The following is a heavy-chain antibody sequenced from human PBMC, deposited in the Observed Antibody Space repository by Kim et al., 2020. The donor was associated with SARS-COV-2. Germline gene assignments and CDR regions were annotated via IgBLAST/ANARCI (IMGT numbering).Heavy chain of an antibody. D-gene: IGHD3-3*01. CDR2: ISGSGGST. CDR3: AKGGPYYDIWSGYYYYGMDV. V-gene: IGHV3-23*01. Sequence: GGSLRLSCAASGFTFSSYAMSWVRQAPGKGLEWVSAISGSGGSTYYADSVKGRFTISRDNSKNTLYLQMNSLRAEDTAVYYCAKGGPYYDIWSGYYYYGMDVWGQGTTVTVSS. CDR1: GFTFSSYA. J-gene: IGHJ6*02.